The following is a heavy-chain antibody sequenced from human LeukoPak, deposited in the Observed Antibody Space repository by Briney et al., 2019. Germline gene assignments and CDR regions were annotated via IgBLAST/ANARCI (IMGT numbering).Heavy chain of an antibody. J-gene: IGHJ5*02. Sequence: SETLSLTCAVYGGSFSGYYWSWIRQPPGKGLEWIGYIYYSGSTYYNPSLKSRVTISVDTSKNQFSLKLSSVTAADTAVYYCARGANEPVVGVRGINYNWFDPWGQGTLVTVSS. V-gene: IGHV4-34*09. D-gene: IGHD3-10*01. CDR2: IYYSGST. CDR1: GGSFSGYY. CDR3: ARGANEPVVGVRGINYNWFDP.